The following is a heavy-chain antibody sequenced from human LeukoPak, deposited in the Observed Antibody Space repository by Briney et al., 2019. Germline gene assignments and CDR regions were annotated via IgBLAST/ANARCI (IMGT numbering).Heavy chain of an antibody. D-gene: IGHD3-10*01. Sequence: GGSLRLSCAASGFTFSSYWMHWVRQAPGKGLVWVPRINSDGSSTSYADSVKGRFTISRDNAKNTLYLQMNSLRAEDTAAYYCARAHYYGSGELPDYWGQGTLVTVSS. J-gene: IGHJ4*02. V-gene: IGHV3-74*01. CDR1: GFTFSSYW. CDR2: INSDGSST. CDR3: ARAHYYGSGELPDY.